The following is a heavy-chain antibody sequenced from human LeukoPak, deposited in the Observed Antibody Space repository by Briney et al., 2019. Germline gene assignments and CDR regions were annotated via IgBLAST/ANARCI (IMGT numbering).Heavy chain of an antibody. D-gene: IGHD1-26*01. Sequence: GASVKVSCKASGYTFTSYDSNWVRQATGKGREGMGWMNTNRGNTGNPQKLQGRVTMTRNTSISTAYMELSSLRSEDTAVYYCARGWSGSYYFTSYYYYYMDVWGKGTTVTVSS. J-gene: IGHJ6*03. CDR1: GYTFTSYD. CDR3: ARGWSGSYYFTSYYYYYMDV. CDR2: MNTNRGNT. V-gene: IGHV1-8*01.